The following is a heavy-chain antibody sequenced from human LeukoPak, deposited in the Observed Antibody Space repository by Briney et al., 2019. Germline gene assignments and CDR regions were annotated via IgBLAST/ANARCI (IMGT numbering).Heavy chain of an antibody. CDR1: GGSISSGSYY. Sequence: SETLSLTCTVSGGSISSGSYYWSWIRQPAGKGLEWIGRIYTSGSTNYNPSLKSRVTISVDTSKNQFSLKLSSVTAADTAVYYCARAEWLGSNFDYWGQGTLVTVSS. D-gene: IGHD6-19*01. CDR2: IYTSGST. J-gene: IGHJ4*02. CDR3: ARAEWLGSNFDY. V-gene: IGHV4-61*02.